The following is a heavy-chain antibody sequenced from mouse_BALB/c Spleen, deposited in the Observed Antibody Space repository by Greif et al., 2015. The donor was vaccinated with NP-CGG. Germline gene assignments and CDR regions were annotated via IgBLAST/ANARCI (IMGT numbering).Heavy chain of an antibody. CDR3: ARDPYGNYLYYAMDY. J-gene: IGHJ4*01. V-gene: IGHV3-6*02. D-gene: IGHD2-1*01. CDR2: ISYDGSN. Sequence: EVKLQESGPGLVKPSQSLSLTCSVTGYSITSGYYWNWIRQFPGNKLEWMGYISYDGSNNYNPSLKNRLSITRDTSKNQLYLKLNSVTTEDTATYYCARDPYGNYLYYAMDYGGQGTSVPVSS. CDR1: GYSITSGYY.